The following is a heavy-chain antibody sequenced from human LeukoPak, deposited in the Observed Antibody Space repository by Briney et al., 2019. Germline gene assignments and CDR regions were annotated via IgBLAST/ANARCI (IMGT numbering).Heavy chain of an antibody. Sequence: SETLSLTCTVYGGSFSGYYWSWIRQPPGKGLEWIGEINHSGSTNYNPSLKSRVTISVDTSKNQFSLKLSSVTAADTAVYYCARGTGQVVVKEIDYWGQGTLVTVSS. J-gene: IGHJ4*02. CDR2: INHSGST. V-gene: IGHV4-34*01. CDR3: ARGTGQVVVKEIDY. D-gene: IGHD3-22*01. CDR1: GGSFSGYY.